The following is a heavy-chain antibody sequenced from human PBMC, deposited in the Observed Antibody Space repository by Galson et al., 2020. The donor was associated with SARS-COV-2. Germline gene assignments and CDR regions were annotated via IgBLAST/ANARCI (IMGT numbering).Heavy chain of an antibody. CDR3: ARDGNSSRGWAFDY. V-gene: IGHV3-33*01. Sequence: GGSLRLSCAASGFTFSDHAMHWVRQAPGKGLEWVAQIFFDGSEKYYGDSVRGRFTISRDSSKNTVYLQMNNLRVDDTAVYYCARDGNSSRGWAFDYWGQGTLLTVSS. CDR1: GFTFSDHA. D-gene: IGHD6-19*01. J-gene: IGHJ4*02. CDR2: IFFDGSEK.